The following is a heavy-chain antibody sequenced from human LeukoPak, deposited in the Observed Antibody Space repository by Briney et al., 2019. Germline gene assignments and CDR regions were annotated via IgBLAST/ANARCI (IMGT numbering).Heavy chain of an antibody. CDR3: VTDPVSQHFNWLHSY. CDR1: GITFSNAW. V-gene: IGHV3-15*01. CDR2: IRSNPDGGTT. J-gene: IGHJ4*02. Sequence: GGSLRLSCVVSGITFSNAWMTWVRQAPGKGLGWVGRIRSNPDGGTTDHAAPGKGRFTISRDDSKNTLYLQMNFLKTEDTAVYYCVTDPVSQHFNWLHSYWGQGTLVTVAS. D-gene: IGHD3-9*01.